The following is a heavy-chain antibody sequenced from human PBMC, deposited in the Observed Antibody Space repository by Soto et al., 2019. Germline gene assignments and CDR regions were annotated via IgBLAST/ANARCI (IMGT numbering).Heavy chain of an antibody. V-gene: IGHV4-39*01. CDR2: IHYSART. CDR1: GESITSSSSY. J-gene: IGHJ4*02. Sequence: SGTLSLTSIVSGESITSSSSYWGWIRQPTGGRLELIVIIHYSARTNYNPSFKGRVTMSIDTSKNHVSLQLSCLSATDTAVYYCARQRTTVVTQAYFDHWGQGALVTVSS. CDR3: ARQRTTVVTQAYFDH. D-gene: IGHD2-21*02.